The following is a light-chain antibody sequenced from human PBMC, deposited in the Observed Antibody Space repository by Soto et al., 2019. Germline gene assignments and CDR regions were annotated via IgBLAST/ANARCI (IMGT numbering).Light chain of an antibody. CDR3: QQLNSYPPRIT. Sequence: DIPLTQSPSFLSASVGDRVTITCRASQGISSYLAWYQQKPGKAPKLLIYAASTLQSGVPSRFSGSGSGTEFTLTISSLQPEDFATYYCQQLNSYPPRITFGQGTRLEIK. V-gene: IGKV1-9*01. CDR1: QGISSY. J-gene: IGKJ5*01. CDR2: AAS.